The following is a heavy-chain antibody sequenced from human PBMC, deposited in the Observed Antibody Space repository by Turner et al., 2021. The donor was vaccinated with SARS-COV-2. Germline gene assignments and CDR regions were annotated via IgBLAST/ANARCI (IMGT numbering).Heavy chain of an antibody. CDR2: IGTAGDP. J-gene: IGHJ3*02. D-gene: IGHD2-2*02. V-gene: IGHV3-13*05. Sequence: EVQLVESGGGLVQPGGSLRLSCAASGFTFSSYDMHWVRQATGKGLEWVSGIGTAGDPYYPGSGKGRFTISRENAKNALYLQMNSLRAGDTAVYDCARGRGYCSSTSCDTNDALDIWGQGTMVTIST. CDR3: ARGRGYCSSTSCDTNDALDI. CDR1: GFTFSSYD.